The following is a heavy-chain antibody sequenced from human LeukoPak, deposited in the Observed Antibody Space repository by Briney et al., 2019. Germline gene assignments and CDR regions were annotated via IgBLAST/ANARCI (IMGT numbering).Heavy chain of an antibody. V-gene: IGHV4-30-4*01. CDR2: IYYSGST. J-gene: IGHJ6*02. CDR1: GGSISSGDYY. D-gene: IGHD2-15*01. CDR3: ARDPVLGYCSGGSCPSGIDV. Sequence: SETLSLTCTVSGGSISSGDYYWSWIRQPPGKGLEWIGYIYYSGSTYYNPSLKSRVTISVDTSKNQFSLKLSSVTAADTAVYYCARDPVLGYCSGGSCPSGIDVWGQGTTVTVSS.